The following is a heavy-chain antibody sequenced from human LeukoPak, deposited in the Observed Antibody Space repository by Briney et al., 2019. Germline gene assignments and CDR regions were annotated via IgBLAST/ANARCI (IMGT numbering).Heavy chain of an antibody. CDR1: GYSISSGYY. Sequence: SETLSLTCAVSGYSISSGYYWGWIRQPPGKGLEWIGAIFHSGSTYYNPSLKSRVTISVDTPKNQFSLKLSSVTAADTAVYYCARRNFSYWYFDLWGRGTLVIVSS. V-gene: IGHV4-38-2*01. CDR2: IFHSGST. CDR3: ARRNFSYWYFDL. J-gene: IGHJ2*01. D-gene: IGHD3-3*01.